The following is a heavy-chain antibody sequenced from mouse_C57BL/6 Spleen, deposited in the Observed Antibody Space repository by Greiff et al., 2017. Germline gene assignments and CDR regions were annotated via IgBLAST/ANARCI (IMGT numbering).Heavy chain of an antibody. J-gene: IGHJ4*01. Sequence: QVQLKQSGAELVRPGASVTLSCKASGYTFTDYEMHWVKQTPVHGLEWIGAIDPETGGTAYNQKFKGKAILTADKSSSTAYMELRSLTSEDSAVYYCHYNGGAMDYWGQGTSVTVSS. V-gene: IGHV1-15*01. CDR3: HYNGGAMDY. CDR2: IDPETGGT. D-gene: IGHD1-3*01. CDR1: GYTFTDYE.